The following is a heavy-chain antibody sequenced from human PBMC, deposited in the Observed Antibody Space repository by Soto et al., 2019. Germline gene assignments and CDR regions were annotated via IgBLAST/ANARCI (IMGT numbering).Heavy chain of an antibody. CDR2: IYYSGST. D-gene: IGHD5-12*01. CDR1: GGSISSYY. V-gene: IGHV4-59*08. CDR3: ARLVATHHAALAY. J-gene: IGHJ4*02. Sequence: SETLSLSCTVSGGSISSYYWSWIRQPPGKGLEWIGYIYYSGSTNYNPSLKSRVTISVDTSKNQFSLKLSSVTAADTAVYYCARLVATHHAALAYWGQGTLVTVSS.